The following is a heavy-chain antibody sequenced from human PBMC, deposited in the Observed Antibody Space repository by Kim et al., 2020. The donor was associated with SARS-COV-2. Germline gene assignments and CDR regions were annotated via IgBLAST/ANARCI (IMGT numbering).Heavy chain of an antibody. CDR3: AKSVGSMTFSYFDF. J-gene: IGHJ4*02. CDR1: GFTFSRYA. Sequence: GGSLRLSCTASGFTFSRYAMSWVLQAPGKGLEWVSSISGSGDGTYHADSVKGRFTISRDNSKNTLYLQMSSLRAEDTAVYYCAKSVGSMTFSYFDFWGQGTLVTVSS. CDR2: ISGSGDGT. V-gene: IGHV3-23*01. D-gene: IGHD3-3*02.